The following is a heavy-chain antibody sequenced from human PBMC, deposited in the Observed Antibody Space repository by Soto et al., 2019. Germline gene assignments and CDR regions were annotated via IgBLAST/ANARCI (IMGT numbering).Heavy chain of an antibody. J-gene: IGHJ4*02. CDR2: ISYDGSNK. CDR1: GFTFSSYG. D-gene: IGHD2-8*01. V-gene: IGHV3-30*18. CDR3: AKDFGIVLMVYATPDY. Sequence: QVQLVESGGGVVQPGRSLRLSCAASGFTFSSYGMHWVRQAPGKGLEWVAVISYDGSNKYYADSVKGRFTISRDNSKNTLYLQMNSLRAEDTAVYYCAKDFGIVLMVYATPDYWGQGTLVTVSS.